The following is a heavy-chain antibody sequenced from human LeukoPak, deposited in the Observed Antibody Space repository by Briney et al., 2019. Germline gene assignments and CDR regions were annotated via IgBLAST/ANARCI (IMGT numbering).Heavy chain of an antibody. J-gene: IGHJ6*02. CDR1: GFTFSGYP. CDR2: IYSGGST. V-gene: IGHV3-53*01. D-gene: IGHD3-10*01. Sequence: PGGSLRLSCAASGFTFSGYPIHWVRQAPGKGLEWVSVIYSGGSTYYADSVKGRFIISRDNSKNTLYLQMNSLRAEDTAVYYCVPRSRGMDVWGQGTTVIVSS. CDR3: VPRSRGMDV.